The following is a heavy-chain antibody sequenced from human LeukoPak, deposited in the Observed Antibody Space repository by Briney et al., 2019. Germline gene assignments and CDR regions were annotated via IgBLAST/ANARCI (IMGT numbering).Heavy chain of an antibody. V-gene: IGHV4-59*01. CDR3: ALFRTAFDI. J-gene: IGHJ3*02. Sequence: SETLSLTCTVSGGSISSYYWTWIRQPPGKGLEWLGYIYYSGSTNYNPSLKSRVTISLDTSKNQFSLRLTSVTAADTAVYYCALFRTAFDIWGQGTMVTVSS. CDR2: IYYSGST. CDR1: GGSISSYY. D-gene: IGHD2-21*01.